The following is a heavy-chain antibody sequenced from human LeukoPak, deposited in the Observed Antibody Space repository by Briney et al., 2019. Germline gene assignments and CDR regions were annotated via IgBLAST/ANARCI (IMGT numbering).Heavy chain of an antibody. Sequence: PSETLSLTCAVYGGSFSGYYWSWIRQPPGKGLEWIGEINHSGSTNYNPSLKSRVTISVDTSKNQFSPKLSSVTAADTAVYYCARGRQPHWFDPWGQGTLVTVSS. J-gene: IGHJ5*02. V-gene: IGHV4-34*01. D-gene: IGHD6-13*01. CDR1: GGSFSGYY. CDR3: ARGRQPHWFDP. CDR2: INHSGST.